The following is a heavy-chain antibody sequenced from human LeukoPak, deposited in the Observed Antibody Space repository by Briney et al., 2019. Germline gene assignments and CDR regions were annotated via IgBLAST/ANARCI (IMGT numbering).Heavy chain of an antibody. J-gene: IGHJ5*02. CDR1: GDSVSSNSVT. CDR2: TYYRSTWYN. D-gene: IGHD2-2*01. V-gene: IGHV6-1*01. Sequence: SQTLSLTCAISGDSVSSNSVTWNWIRQSPSSGLEWLGRTYYRSTWYNDYAVSVRGRITVNPDTSKNQFSLHLNPVTPEDTAVYYCARRLTQYDCFDPWGQGILVTVSS. CDR3: ARRLTQYDCFDP.